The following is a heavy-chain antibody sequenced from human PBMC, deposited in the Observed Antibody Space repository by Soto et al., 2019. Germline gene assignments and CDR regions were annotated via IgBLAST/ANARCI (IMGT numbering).Heavy chain of an antibody. Sequence: GGSLRLSCAASEFTFSSYNMNWVRQAPGKGLEWVSSISSSSSYIYYADSVKGRFTISRDNAKNSLYLQMNSLRAEDTAVYYCAAFVVVPTDAFDVWGQGTMV. D-gene: IGHD2-2*01. CDR2: ISSSSSYI. CDR3: AAFVVVPTDAFDV. V-gene: IGHV3-21*01. J-gene: IGHJ3*01. CDR1: EFTFSSYN.